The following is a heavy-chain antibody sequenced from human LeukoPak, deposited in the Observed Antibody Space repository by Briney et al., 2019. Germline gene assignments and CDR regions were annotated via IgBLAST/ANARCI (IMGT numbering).Heavy chain of an antibody. Sequence: PSETLSLTCTVSGGSISSVGYYWSWIRQPPGKGLEWIGYIYYSGSTYYDPSLKSRVTISVDTSKNQFSLKLSSVTAADTAVYYCARAKYYYGSGSYYFDYWGQGTLVTVSS. CDR3: ARAKYYYGSGSYYFDY. CDR2: IYYSGST. D-gene: IGHD3-10*01. J-gene: IGHJ4*02. V-gene: IGHV4-31*03. CDR1: GGSISSVGYY.